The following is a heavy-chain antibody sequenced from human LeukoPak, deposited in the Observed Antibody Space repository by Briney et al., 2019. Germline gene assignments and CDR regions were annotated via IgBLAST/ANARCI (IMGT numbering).Heavy chain of an antibody. V-gene: IGHV3-30*04. CDR3: ARERYGYFDY. CDR1: GFTFSDYA. D-gene: IGHD3-9*01. Sequence: GRSLRLSCAASGFTFSDYALHWVRQAPGKGLEWVAVISYDGSEKYFADSVQGRFTISRDNSKNTLSLQMNSLRAADTAVYYCARERYGYFDYWGKGTLVTVSS. CDR2: ISYDGSEK. J-gene: IGHJ4*02.